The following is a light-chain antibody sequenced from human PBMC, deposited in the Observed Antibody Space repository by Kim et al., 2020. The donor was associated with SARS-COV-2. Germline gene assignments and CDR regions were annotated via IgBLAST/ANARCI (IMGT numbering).Light chain of an antibody. V-gene: IGLV1-44*01. J-gene: IGLJ2*01. Sequence: VIFPCSRNGSNIESNPVSWYQHVPGTAPKPLIYSNSDRPSGVPDRFTASKSDTSAALAISGLQSEDETTYYCAAWDESLDGFLVFGGGTQLTVL. CDR2: SNS. CDR3: AAWDESLDGFLV. CDR1: GSNIESNP.